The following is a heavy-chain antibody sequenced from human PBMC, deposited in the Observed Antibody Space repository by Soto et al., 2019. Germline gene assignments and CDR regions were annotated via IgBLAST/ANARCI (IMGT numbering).Heavy chain of an antibody. Sequence: QVQLVQSGAEVKKPGSSVKVSCTASGGSFRNSAISWVRQAPAQRLEWMGGVIPVLGTANYAQKFQGRVTMPRDEATSTAYMDLSSLSPDDPAPYYCASLGHPGHWGPGTLVIVSS. J-gene: IGHJ4*01. V-gene: IGHV1-69*01. CDR3: ASLGHPGH. CDR1: GGSFRNSA. CDR2: VIPVLGTA.